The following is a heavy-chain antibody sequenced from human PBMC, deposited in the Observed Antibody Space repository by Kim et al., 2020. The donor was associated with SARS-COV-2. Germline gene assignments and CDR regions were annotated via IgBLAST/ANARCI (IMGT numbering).Heavy chain of an antibody. CDR1: GGSISSGGYY. CDR3: ARVSPSGPTYYFDY. CDR2: IYYSGST. D-gene: IGHD6-6*01. Sequence: SETLSLTCTVSGGSISSGGYYWSWIRQHPGKGLEWIGYIYYSGSTYYNPSLKSRVTISVDTSKNQFSLKLSSVTAADTAVYYCARVSPSGPTYYFDYWGQGTLVTVSS. V-gene: IGHV4-31*03. J-gene: IGHJ4*02.